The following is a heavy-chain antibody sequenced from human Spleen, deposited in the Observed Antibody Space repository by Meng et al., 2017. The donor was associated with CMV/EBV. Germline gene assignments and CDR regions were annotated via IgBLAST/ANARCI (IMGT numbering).Heavy chain of an antibody. V-gene: IGHV4-59*12. CDR1: GDSISSYY. CDR2: ISYGGST. CDR3: ARIFPSDYYKYDMDV. J-gene: IGHJ6*02. D-gene: IGHD3-3*01. Sequence: SETLSLTCTVSGDSISSYYWTWIRQPPGKGLEWIGSISYGGSTYYNSSLKSRVTISVDMSMSQITLQVSSVTAADTAVYYCARIFPSDYYKYDMDVWGQGTTVTVSS.